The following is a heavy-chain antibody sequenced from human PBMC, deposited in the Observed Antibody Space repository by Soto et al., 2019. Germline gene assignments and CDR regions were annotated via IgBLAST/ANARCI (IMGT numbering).Heavy chain of an antibody. CDR1: GGIFGSHG. CDR2: FIPIFRTL. Sequence: QVQLIQSEAEVKKPGSSVRVSCTASGGIFGSHGFSWVRQAPGQRLEWVGGFIPIFRTLTYTEKCQAGVRSAADESSNTFYLGVSTVTSEDTAVYYYVVDRRIHYSGPHDDFVASDYEVWAQVTMVSVAA. V-gene: IGHV1-69*01. CDR3: VVDRRIHYSGPHDDFVASDYEV. J-gene: IGHJ3*01. D-gene: IGHD3-10*01.